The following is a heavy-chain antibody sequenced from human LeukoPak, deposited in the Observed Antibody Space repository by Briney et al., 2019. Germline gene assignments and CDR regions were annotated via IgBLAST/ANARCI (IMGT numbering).Heavy chain of an antibody. CDR1: GGSFSGSY. J-gene: IGHJ4*02. D-gene: IGHD3-10*01. CDR2: IYYSGTT. V-gene: IGHV4-34*01. Sequence: SETLSLTCAVYGGSFSGSYWSWIRQPPGKGLEWIASIYYSGTTYYNPSLKSRVTISVDTSKNQFTLKLSSVTAADTAVYFCARKPIFASGRHWYYFDYWGQGTLVTVSS. CDR3: ARKPIFASGRHWYYFDY.